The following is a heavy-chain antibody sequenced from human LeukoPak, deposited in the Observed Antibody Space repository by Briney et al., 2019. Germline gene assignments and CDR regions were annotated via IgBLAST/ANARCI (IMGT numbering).Heavy chain of an antibody. Sequence: ASVKVSCKASGYTFTGYYMHWVRQAPGQGLDWMGWINPNSGGTNYAQKFQGRVTMTRDTSTSTVYMELSSLRSEDTAVYYCARFAVHRRITVAGQFGLDYWGQGTLVSLSS. CDR3: ARFAVHRRITVAGQFGLDY. D-gene: IGHD6-19*01. CDR1: GYTFTGYY. CDR2: INPNSGGT. J-gene: IGHJ4*02. V-gene: IGHV1-2*02.